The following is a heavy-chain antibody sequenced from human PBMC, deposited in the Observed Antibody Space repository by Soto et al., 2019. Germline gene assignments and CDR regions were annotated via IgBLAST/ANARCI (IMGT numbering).Heavy chain of an antibody. CDR2: INGYNGDT. Sequence: QVQLVQSGAEVTEPGASVKVSCEASGYSFTSNGISWVRQAPGQGLEWMGWINGYNGDTNSARRFQGRLTMTTDTSTSTAYMELRSLRFDDTAVYYCVRDLGGSCSGSNCYYFDYWGQGTLVTVSS. CDR3: VRDLGGSCSGSNCYYFDY. D-gene: IGHD2-15*01. V-gene: IGHV1-18*01. J-gene: IGHJ4*02. CDR1: GYSFTSNG.